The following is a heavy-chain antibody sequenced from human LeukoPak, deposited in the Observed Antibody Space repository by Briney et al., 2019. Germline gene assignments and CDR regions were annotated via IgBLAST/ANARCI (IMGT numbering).Heavy chain of an antibody. CDR1: GGTLSSYA. Sequence: ASVKVSCKASGGTLSSYAISWVRQAPGQGLEWMGIINPSGGSTSYAQKFQGRVTMTRDTSTSTVYMVLSSLRSEDTAVYYFARGHYESSGYYLGYWGQGTLDTVSS. V-gene: IGHV1-46*01. D-gene: IGHD3-22*01. CDR2: INPSGGST. J-gene: IGHJ4*02. CDR3: ARGHYESSGYYLGY.